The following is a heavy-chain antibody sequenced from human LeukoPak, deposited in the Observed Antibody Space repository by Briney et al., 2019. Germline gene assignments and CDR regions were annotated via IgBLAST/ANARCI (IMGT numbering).Heavy chain of an antibody. CDR2: ISYDGSNK. V-gene: IGHV3-30*03. J-gene: IGHJ4*02. Sequence: GGSLRLSCAASGFTFSSYGMHWVRQAPGKGLEWVAVISYDGSNKYYADSVKGRFTISRDNSKNTLYLQMNSLRAEDTAVYYCARGHSGSSLFDYWGQGTLVTVSS. CDR3: ARGHSGSSLFDY. CDR1: GFTFSSYG. D-gene: IGHD1-26*01.